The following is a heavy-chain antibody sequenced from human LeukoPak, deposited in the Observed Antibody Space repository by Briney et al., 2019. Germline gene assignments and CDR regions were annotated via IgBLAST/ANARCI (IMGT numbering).Heavy chain of an antibody. D-gene: IGHD3-9*01. CDR1: GYTFTKYY. Sequence: ASVKVSCKASGYTFTKYYMHWVRQAPGQELEWMGIISPSDGGTTYARKFQGRVTMTRDTSTSTVYMELSSLRSEDTAMYYCAREYILTGYPLDYWGQGTLVTVSS. CDR3: AREYILTGYPLDY. V-gene: IGHV1-46*01. CDR2: ISPSDGGT. J-gene: IGHJ4*02.